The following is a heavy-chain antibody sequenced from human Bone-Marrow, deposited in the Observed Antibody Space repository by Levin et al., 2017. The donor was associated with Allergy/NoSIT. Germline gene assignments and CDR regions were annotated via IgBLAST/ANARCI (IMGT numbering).Heavy chain of an antibody. D-gene: IGHD2-15*01. V-gene: IGHV3-13*01. CDR3: ARDSGGGSLNC. CDR2: ITAPGDT. J-gene: IGHJ4*02. Sequence: GGSLRLSCAASGFTFSSFAMSWVRQGTGKGLEWVSTITAPGDTYYPGSMKGRFTISRDTVKNTLYLQMNSLRAGDTAVYYCARDSGGGSLNCWGQGTLVTVSS. CDR1: GFTFSSFA.